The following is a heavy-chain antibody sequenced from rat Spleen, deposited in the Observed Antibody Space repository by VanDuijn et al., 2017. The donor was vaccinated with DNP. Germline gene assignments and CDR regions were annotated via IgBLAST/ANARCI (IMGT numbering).Heavy chain of an antibody. V-gene: IGHV1-43*01. Sequence: QVQLQQSGAGLAKPGSSVKISCKAPGYIFTFNYIGWIKQTTGQGLEYIGYINTGSGGTSYNEKFKGKATLTVDKSSSTAFMQLSSLTPDDSAVYYCARPTWGGFAYWGQGTLVTVSS. CDR3: ARPTWGGFAY. CDR2: INTGSGGT. D-gene: IGHD1-11*01. J-gene: IGHJ3*01. CDR1: GYIFTFNY.